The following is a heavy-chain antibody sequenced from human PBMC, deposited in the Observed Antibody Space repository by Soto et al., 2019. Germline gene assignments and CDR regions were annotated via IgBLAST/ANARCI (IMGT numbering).Heavy chain of an antibody. Sequence: ASVKVSCKASGYTSADFGISWVRQAPGQGLEWMGWVSGNNGASNPAPKVQGRITMTLDTSTGVSYMALRSLRSDDTAIYYCVRDQKYFRVNGNWFDSWGQGALVTVSS. V-gene: IGHV1-18*04. J-gene: IGHJ5*01. CDR1: GYTSADFG. D-gene: IGHD2-2*01. CDR2: VSGNNGAS. CDR3: VRDQKYFRVNGNWFDS.